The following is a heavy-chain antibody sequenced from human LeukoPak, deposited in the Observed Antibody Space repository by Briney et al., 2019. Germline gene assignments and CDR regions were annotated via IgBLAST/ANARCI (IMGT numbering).Heavy chain of an antibody. CDR3: ARFRYIGSDLEVFDS. V-gene: IGHV3-7*01. J-gene: IGHJ4*02. CDR1: GFTFNNYL. CDR2: INQDEGHK. Sequence: GGFLRLSCAASGFTFNNYLFSWVRQSPGKGLEWVANINQDEGHKYSVDSVKGRFTISRDNARNSLYLQMNGLRAEDTAVYYCARFRYIGSDLEVFDSWGQGTLVTVSS. D-gene: IGHD5-12*01.